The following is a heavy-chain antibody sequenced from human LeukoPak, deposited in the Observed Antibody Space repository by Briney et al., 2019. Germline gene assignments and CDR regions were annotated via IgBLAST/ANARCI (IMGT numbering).Heavy chain of an antibody. CDR1: GGSMSNYY. CDR2: VYYTGSA. J-gene: IGHJ3*02. Sequence: SETLSLTCTVSGGSMSNYYWTWIRQPPGKGLEWIGYVYYTGSANYNPSLKCRVTISIDTSKNQFSLKLTSVTAADTAAYYCARRRTRPEAFDIWGQGTVVTVSS. D-gene: IGHD3/OR15-3a*01. CDR3: ARRRTRPEAFDI. V-gene: IGHV4-59*01.